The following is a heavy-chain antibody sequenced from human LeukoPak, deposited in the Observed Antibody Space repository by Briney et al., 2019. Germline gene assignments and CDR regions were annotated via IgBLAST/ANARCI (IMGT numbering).Heavy chain of an antibody. V-gene: IGHV3-7*01. CDR3: ARGRYYWDY. J-gene: IGHJ4*02. Sequence: GGSLRLSCAASGFTFSNFWMSWVRQAPGKGLEWVANIKQDGSEKHYVDSVKGRFTISRDNAKNSLYLQMNSLRAEDTAVYYCARGRYYWDYWGQGTLVTVSS. CDR1: GFTFSNFW. CDR2: IKQDGSEK.